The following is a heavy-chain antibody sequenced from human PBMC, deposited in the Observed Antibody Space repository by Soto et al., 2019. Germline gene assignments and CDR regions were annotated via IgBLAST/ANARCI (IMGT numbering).Heavy chain of an antibody. Sequence: PGGSLRLSCAASGFTFSSYAMSWVRQAPGKGLEWVSAISGSGGSTYYADSVKGRFTISRDNSKNTLYLQMNSLRAEDTAVYYCAKVIADRHSLGMDVWVQGTTVTVSS. CDR2: ISGSGGST. CDR3: AKVIADRHSLGMDV. CDR1: GFTFSSYA. V-gene: IGHV3-23*01. D-gene: IGHD6-6*01. J-gene: IGHJ6*02.